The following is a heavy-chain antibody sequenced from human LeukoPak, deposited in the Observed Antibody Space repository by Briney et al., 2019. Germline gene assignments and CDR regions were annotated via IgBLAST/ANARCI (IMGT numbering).Heavy chain of an antibody. CDR1: GFTFSSYG. CDR2: ISSSSSYI. J-gene: IGHJ5*02. D-gene: IGHD2-21*02. V-gene: IGHV3-21*01. CDR3: ARDPGDYCGGDCYSGS. Sequence: GGTLRLSCAVSGFTFSSYGMSWVRQAPGKGLEWVSSISSSSSYIYYADSVKGRFTISRDNAKNSLYLQMNSLRAEDTAVYYCARDPGDYCGGDCYSGSWGQGTLVTVSS.